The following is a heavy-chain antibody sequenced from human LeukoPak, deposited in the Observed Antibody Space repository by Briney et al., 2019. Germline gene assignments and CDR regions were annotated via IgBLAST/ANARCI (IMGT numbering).Heavy chain of an antibody. D-gene: IGHD3-3*01. CDR3: ARRGTIFGVVSSFDY. CDR1: GLRISDYY. CDR2: ISGSSYI. J-gene: IGHJ4*02. Sequence: PGGSLRLSCEASGLRISDYYMSWVRQAPGKGLEWVSSISGSSYIYYADSVKGRFTISRDNAKNSLYLQMNSLRAEDTAVYFCARRGTIFGVVSSFDYWGQGTLVTVSS. V-gene: IGHV3-69-1*01.